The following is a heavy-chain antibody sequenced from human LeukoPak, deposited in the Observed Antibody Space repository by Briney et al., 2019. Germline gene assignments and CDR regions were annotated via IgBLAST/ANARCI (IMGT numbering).Heavy chain of an antibody. V-gene: IGHV1-18*01. CDR1: GYTFTSYG. CDR2: ISAYNGNT. CDR3: ARSKESWFGELLSPSDAFDI. Sequence: ASVKVSCKASGYTFTSYGISWVRQAPGQGLEWMGWISAYNGNTNYAQKLQGRVTMTTDTSTSTAYMELRSLRSDDTAVYYCARSKESWFGELLSPSDAFDIWGQGTMVTVSS. J-gene: IGHJ3*02. D-gene: IGHD3-10*01.